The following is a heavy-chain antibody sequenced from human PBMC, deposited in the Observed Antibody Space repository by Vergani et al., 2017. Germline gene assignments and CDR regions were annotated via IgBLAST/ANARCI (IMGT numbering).Heavy chain of an antibody. V-gene: IGHV1-2*02. Sequence: QVQLVQSGAEVKKPGASVKVSCKASGYTFTGYYMHWVRQAPGQGLEWMGWINPNSGGTNYAQKFQGRVTMTRETSISTAYMELSRLRSDDTAVYYCARQGWDIVVLKGFDRAFDIWGQGTMVTVSS. CDR1: GYTFTGYY. CDR3: ARQGWDIVVLKGFDRAFDI. D-gene: IGHD2-15*01. J-gene: IGHJ3*02. CDR2: INPNSGGT.